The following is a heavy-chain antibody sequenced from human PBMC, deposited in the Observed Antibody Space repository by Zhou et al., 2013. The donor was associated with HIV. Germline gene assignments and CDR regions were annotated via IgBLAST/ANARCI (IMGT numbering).Heavy chain of an antibody. J-gene: IGHJ4*02. CDR3: ARDYCGGDCISLASYLDY. CDR2: VNPSDGRT. D-gene: IGHD2-21*02. CDR1: GFSFTTYY. V-gene: IGHV1-46*01. Sequence: QVQLVQSGAEVKKTGASMKVACKTSGFSFTTYYLHWLRQAPGQGLEWMGIVNPSDGRTTIAQKFQGRVTMSRDTSTRTVYMDLNSLRSDDTAVYYCARDYCGGDCISLASYLDYWAREPWSPSHQ.